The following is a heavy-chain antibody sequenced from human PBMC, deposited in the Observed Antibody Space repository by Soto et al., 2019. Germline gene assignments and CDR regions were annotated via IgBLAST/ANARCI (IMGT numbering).Heavy chain of an antibody. Sequence: PSGTLSPTCTVSGGSINSSSYYWAWIRQPPGKGVGGVGGIYYSGSTYSHPALKSRVPISVDTPKKHFSLKLWSMTAPDPAVYFCATHSSSSFSHFDNWGQGTLVTVSS. J-gene: IGHJ4*02. CDR1: GGSINSSSYY. CDR3: ATHSSSSFSHFDN. D-gene: IGHD6-13*01. CDR2: IYYSGST. V-gene: IGHV4-39*02.